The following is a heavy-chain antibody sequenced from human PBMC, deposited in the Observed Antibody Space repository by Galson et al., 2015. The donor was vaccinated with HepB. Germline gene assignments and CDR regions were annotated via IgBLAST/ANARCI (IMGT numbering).Heavy chain of an antibody. CDR1: GGTFSSYA. V-gene: IGHV1-69*06. D-gene: IGHD1-14*01. CDR2: IIPIFGTT. CDR3: AKVDHGNAFDT. Sequence: SVKVSCKASGGTFSSYAIGWLRQAPGQGLEWLGGIIPIFGTTNYAEKFQGRVTITADTSTTTAYMKLSSLKSGDTAVYYCAKVDHGNAFDTWGQGTMVTVSS. J-gene: IGHJ3*02.